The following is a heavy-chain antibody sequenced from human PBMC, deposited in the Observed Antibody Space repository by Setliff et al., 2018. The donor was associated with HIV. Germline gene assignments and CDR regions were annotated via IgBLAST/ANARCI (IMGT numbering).Heavy chain of an antibody. V-gene: IGHV3-7*01. J-gene: IGHJ6*02. CDR3: ARKLRPGHGVDV. CDR1: GFTFSSHW. Sequence: GGSLRLSCAASGFTFSSHWMCWVRQAPGRGLEWVANIGQDGSEKTYVDSVKGRFTISRDNAKNSMDLQMNSLRAEDTAIYYCARKLRPGHGVDVCGQGTTVTVSS. CDR2: IGQDGSEK. D-gene: IGHD3-10*01.